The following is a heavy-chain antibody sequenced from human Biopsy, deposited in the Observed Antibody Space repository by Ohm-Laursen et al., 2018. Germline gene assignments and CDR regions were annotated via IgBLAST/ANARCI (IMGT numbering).Heavy chain of an antibody. D-gene: IGHD4-23*01. Sequence: SDTLSLTCPVSGDSVTKYYWSWIRQPPGKGLEWIGHISYTGYTSYKSSLKSRVTISLDTSRKHFSLRLTSLAAADTAVYYCARGSNEYGGLYFPHWGQGTLVTVSS. CDR1: GDSVTKYY. CDR2: ISYTGYT. CDR3: ARGSNEYGGLYFPH. V-gene: IGHV4-59*02. J-gene: IGHJ1*01.